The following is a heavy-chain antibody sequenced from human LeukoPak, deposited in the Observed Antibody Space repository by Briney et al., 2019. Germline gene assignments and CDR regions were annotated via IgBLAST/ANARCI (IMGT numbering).Heavy chain of an antibody. CDR2: ISYDGSNK. D-gene: IGHD2-2*01. Sequence: GGSLRLSCAASGFTFSSYAMHWVRQAPGKGLEWVAVISYDGSNKYYADSVKGRFTISRDNSKNTLYLQMNSLRAEDTAVYYCARDGGYCSSTSCYAFDYWGQGTLVTVSS. CDR1: GFTFSSYA. CDR3: ARDGGYCSSTSCYAFDY. J-gene: IGHJ4*02. V-gene: IGHV3-30-3*01.